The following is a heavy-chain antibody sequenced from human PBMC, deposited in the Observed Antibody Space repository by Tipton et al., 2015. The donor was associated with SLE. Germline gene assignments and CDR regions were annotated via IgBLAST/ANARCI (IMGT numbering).Heavy chain of an antibody. D-gene: IGHD2-15*01. V-gene: IGHV3-74*01. CDR2: IYFDGSSS. CDR3: ARIGGGWYGMDV. Sequence: SLRLSCAASGFTFGSYWMHWVRQGPGKGLVWVSRIYFDGSSSNYADSVKGRFTTSRDNAKNTLYLQMNSLRPEDTAVYFCARIGGGWYGMDVWGQGTTVTVSS. J-gene: IGHJ6*02. CDR1: GFTFGSYW.